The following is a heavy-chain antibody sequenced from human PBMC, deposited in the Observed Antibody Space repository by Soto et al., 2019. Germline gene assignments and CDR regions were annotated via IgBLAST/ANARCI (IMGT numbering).Heavy chain of an antibody. V-gene: IGHV3-9*01. CDR1: GFTFDDYA. CDR2: ISWNSGSI. D-gene: IGHD6-13*01. Sequence: EVQLVESGGGLVQPGRSLRLSCAASGFTFDDYAMHWVRQAPGKGLEWVSGISWNSGSIGYADSVKGRFTISRDNAKNSLYLQMNSLRAEDTALYYCAKDLYSSSWRVFYYWGQGTLVTVSS. CDR3: AKDLYSSSWRVFYY. J-gene: IGHJ4*02.